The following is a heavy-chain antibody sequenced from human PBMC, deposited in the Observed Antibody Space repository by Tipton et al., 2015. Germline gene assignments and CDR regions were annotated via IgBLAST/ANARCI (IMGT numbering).Heavy chain of an antibody. J-gene: IGHJ5*02. CDR1: GFTFSRYE. CDR3: ARSGGYGWDL. CDR2: IKPDGSDQ. V-gene: IGHV3-7*01. Sequence: SLRLSCAASGFTFSRYEVNWVRQAPGKGLEWVANIKPDGSDQYYVDSVKGRFTFSRDNAKNSLYLQMNSLRAEDTAVYYCARSGGYGWDLWGQGTLVTVSS. D-gene: IGHD6-25*01.